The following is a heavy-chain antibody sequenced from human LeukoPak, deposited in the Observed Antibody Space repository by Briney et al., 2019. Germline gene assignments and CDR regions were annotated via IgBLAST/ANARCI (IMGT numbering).Heavy chain of an antibody. CDR2: IIPILGIA. J-gene: IGHJ4*02. V-gene: IGHV1-69*04. D-gene: IGHD3-22*01. Sequence: SVKVSCKASGGTFSSYAISWVRQAPGQGLEWMGRIIPILGIANYAQKFQGRVTITADKSTSTAYMELSSLRSEDTAVYYCARDYYDSSVDYWGQGTLVTVSS. CDR3: ARDYYDSSVDY. CDR1: GGTFSSYA.